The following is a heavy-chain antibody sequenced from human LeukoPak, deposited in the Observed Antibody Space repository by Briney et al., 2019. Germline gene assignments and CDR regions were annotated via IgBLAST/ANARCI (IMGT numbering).Heavy chain of an antibody. D-gene: IGHD3-10*01. CDR2: ISGSGGST. Sequence: PGGSLRLSCAASGFTFSSYAMSWVRQAPGKGLEWVSAISGSGGSTYYADSVKGRFTISRDNSKNTLYLQMNSLRAEDTAVYYCARSEDRGLTARADYWGQGTLVTVSS. J-gene: IGHJ4*02. CDR1: GFTFSSYA. V-gene: IGHV3-23*01. CDR3: ARSEDRGLTARADY.